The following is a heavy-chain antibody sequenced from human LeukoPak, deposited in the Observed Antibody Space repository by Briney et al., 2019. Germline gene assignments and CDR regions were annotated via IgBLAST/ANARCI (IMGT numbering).Heavy chain of an antibody. D-gene: IGHD3-3*01. J-gene: IGHJ3*02. V-gene: IGHV3-13*04. CDR2: IGTAGDT. Sequence: GGSLRLSCAASGFTFSSYDMHWVRQATGKGLEWVSAIGTAGDTYYPGSVKGRFTISRENAKNSLYLQMNSPRAGDTAVYYCARAGVAGGAFDIWGQGTMVTASS. CDR3: ARAGVAGGAFDI. CDR1: GFTFSSYD.